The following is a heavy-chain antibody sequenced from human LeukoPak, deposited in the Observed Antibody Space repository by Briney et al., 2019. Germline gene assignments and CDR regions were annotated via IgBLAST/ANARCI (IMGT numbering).Heavy chain of an antibody. V-gene: IGHV4-34*01. D-gene: IGHD3-10*01. Sequence: SETLSLTCAVYGGSFSGYYWSWIRQPPGKGLEWIGEINHSGSTNYNPSLKSRVTISVDTSKNQFSLKLSSVTAADTAVYYCARVGYYGSGSYYKVLGFDYWGQGTLVTVSS. CDR3: ARVGYYGSGSYYKVLGFDY. CDR2: INHSGST. J-gene: IGHJ4*02. CDR1: GGSFSGYY.